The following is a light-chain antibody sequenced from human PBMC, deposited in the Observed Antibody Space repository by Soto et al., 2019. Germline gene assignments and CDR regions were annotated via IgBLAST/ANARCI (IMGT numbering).Light chain of an antibody. CDR2: AAS. Sequence: EIALTQSPGTLSLSPGERATLSCRASQSVTANYLAWYQQRPGQAPRLLIYAASIGATGVPDRFSGSGSGTDFTLTISRLEPEDFAVYYCLQYGVPLWTFGQGNTVEIK. CDR1: QSVTANY. J-gene: IGKJ1*01. V-gene: IGKV3-20*01. CDR3: LQYGVPLWT.